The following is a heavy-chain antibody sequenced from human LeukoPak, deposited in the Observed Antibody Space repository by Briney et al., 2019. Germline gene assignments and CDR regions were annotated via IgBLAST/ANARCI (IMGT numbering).Heavy chain of an antibody. J-gene: IGHJ4*02. CDR1: GGSISSGGYS. CDR2: IYHSGST. CDR3: ARAPSYSNYFDY. V-gene: IGHV4-30-2*01. Sequence: SETLSLTCAVSGGSISSGGYSWSWIRQPPGKGLEWIGYIYHSGSTYYNPSLKSRVTISVDRSKNQFSLKLSSVTAADTAVYYCARAPSYSNYFDYWGRGTLVTVSS. D-gene: IGHD4-4*01.